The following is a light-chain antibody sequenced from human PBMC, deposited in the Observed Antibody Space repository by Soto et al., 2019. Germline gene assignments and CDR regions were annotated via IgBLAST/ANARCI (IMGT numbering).Light chain of an antibody. V-gene: IGKV1-5*01. CDR1: QSISSW. Sequence: KQSPDTLSASVGDRVTITCRASQSISSWLAWYQQKPGKAPNLLIYDASSLESGVPSRFSGSGFGTEFTLTISSLQPDDFATYYCQQYNGYSSFGQGTKVEIK. CDR2: DAS. CDR3: QQYNGYSS. J-gene: IGKJ1*01.